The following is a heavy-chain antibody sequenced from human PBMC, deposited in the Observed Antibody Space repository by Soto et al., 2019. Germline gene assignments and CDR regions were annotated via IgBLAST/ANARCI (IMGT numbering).Heavy chain of an antibody. D-gene: IGHD2-8*01. J-gene: IGHJ6*02. Sequence: GGSLRLSCAASGFTVNSHAMSWVRQAPGKGLEWGASISGSGDGTYYGDSVKGRFTISRDSSSSTLYLQMNNLRGEDTAVYFCTKSRRGILMVYGFGGMGVGGQGTTVTVSS. CDR1: GFTVNSHA. V-gene: IGHV3-23*01. CDR3: TKSRRGILMVYGFGGMGV. CDR2: ISGSGDGT.